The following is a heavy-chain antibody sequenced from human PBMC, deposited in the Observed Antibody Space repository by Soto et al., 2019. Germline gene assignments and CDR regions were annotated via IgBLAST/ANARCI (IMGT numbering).Heavy chain of an antibody. CDR2: IIAYNGNT. CDR1: VYTFTSYG. J-gene: IGHJ4*02. V-gene: IGHV1-18*01. CDR3: ARDNGYESDY. Sequence: QVQLVQSGAEVKKPGASLKVSCKASVYTFTSYGISWVRQAPGQGLEWMGWIIAYNGNTNYAQKLQGRVTMTTNTSTSTAYWELRSLRSDDSAVYSCARDNGYESDYCGQGTLVTVSS. D-gene: IGHD5-12*01.